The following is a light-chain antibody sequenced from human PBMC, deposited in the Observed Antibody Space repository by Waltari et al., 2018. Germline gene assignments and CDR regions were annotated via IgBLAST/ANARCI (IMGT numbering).Light chain of an antibody. CDR3: SSYTSSSTLA. J-gene: IGLJ2*01. CDR1: SGDVGGYKY. V-gene: IGLV2-14*03. CDR2: DVT. Sequence: QSALTQPASVSGSPGQSITISCTGTSGDVGGYKYVSWYQQHPGKAPKLIIYDVTNRPSGVSNRFSGSKSGNTASLTISGLQAEDEADYYCSSYTSSSTLAFGGGTKLTVL.